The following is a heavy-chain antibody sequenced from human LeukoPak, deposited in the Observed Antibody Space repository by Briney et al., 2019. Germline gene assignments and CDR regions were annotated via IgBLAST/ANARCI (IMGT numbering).Heavy chain of an antibody. V-gene: IGHV3-30*18. CDR1: GFTFSSYG. CDR3: AKTRGIATAGTF. CDR2: ISYDGSNK. J-gene: IGHJ4*02. D-gene: IGHD6-13*01. Sequence: GRSLRLSCAASGFTFSSYGMHWVRQAPGKGLEWVAVISYDGSNKYYADSVKGRFTISRDNSKNTLYLQMNSLRAEDTAVYYCAKTRGIATAGTFGGQGTLVTVSS.